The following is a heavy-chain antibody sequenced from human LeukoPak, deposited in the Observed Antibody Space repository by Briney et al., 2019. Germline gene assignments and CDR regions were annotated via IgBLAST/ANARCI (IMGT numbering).Heavy chain of an antibody. CDR3: AVKLHLNPFDY. V-gene: IGHV3-74*01. J-gene: IGHJ4*02. CDR1: GFTFSSYW. CDR2: INSDGTTT. D-gene: IGHD5-24*01. Sequence: GGSLRLSCAASGFTFSSYWMHWVRQAPGKGLVWVSRINSDGTTTSYADSVKGRFTISRDNAKSMLYLQMNSLRAEDTAVYYCAVKLHLNPFDYWGQGTLVAVSS.